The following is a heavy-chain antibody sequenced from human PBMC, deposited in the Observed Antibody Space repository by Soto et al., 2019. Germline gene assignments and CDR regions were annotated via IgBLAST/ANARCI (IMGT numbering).Heavy chain of an antibody. V-gene: IGHV3-23*01. CDR1: GFSFSSYA. Sequence: EVQLLESGGGLVQPGGSRRLSCAASGFSFSSYAMVWVRQAPGKGLEWVSVISARGGSSYFADSVKGRFTISRDKSKNVLSLEMNSLRAEDKAIYFCAKGSIEYSAAVDNWGQGTLVLVSS. D-gene: IGHD5-12*01. CDR2: ISARGGSS. CDR3: AKGSIEYSAAVDN. J-gene: IGHJ4*02.